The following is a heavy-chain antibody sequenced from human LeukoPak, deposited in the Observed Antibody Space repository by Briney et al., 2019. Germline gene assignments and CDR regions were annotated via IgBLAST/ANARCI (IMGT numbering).Heavy chain of an antibody. CDR2: ISGSGTST. V-gene: IGHV3-23*01. J-gene: IGHJ4*02. CDR3: AKDPHAMPWGLEGAPFDY. Sequence: DPGGSLRLSCAASGFTFSSYAMSWVRQTPGKGLEWVAGISGSGTSTLYADFVKGRFTISRDDSKTTVFLQMNSLRADDTAIYYCAKDPHAMPWGLEGAPFDYWGQGTQVTVSS. CDR1: GFTFSSYA. D-gene: IGHD1-26*01.